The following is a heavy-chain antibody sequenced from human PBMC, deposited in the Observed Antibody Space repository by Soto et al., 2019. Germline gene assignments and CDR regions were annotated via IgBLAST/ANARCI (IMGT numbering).Heavy chain of an antibody. CDR2: IIPIFGTA. D-gene: IGHD3-3*01. V-gene: IGHV1-69*01. Sequence: QVQLVQSGAEVKKPGSSVKVSCKASGGTFSSYAISWVRQAPGQGLEWMGGIIPIFGTANYAQKFQGRVTITADESTSTAYMELSSLRSEETAVYYCARGVFGVVIRDYYYYYGMDVWGQGTTVTVSS. J-gene: IGHJ6*02. CDR1: GGTFSSYA. CDR3: ARGVFGVVIRDYYYYYGMDV.